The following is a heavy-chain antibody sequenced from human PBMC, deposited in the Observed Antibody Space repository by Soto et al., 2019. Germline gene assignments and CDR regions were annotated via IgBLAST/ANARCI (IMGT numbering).Heavy chain of an antibody. CDR1: GYSFTSYW. D-gene: IGHD3-10*01. J-gene: IGHJ6*02. CDR2: IYPGDSDT. CDR3: AATMVRGRYYYYGMDV. Sequence: PGESLKISCKGSGYSFTSYWIGWVRQMPGKGLEWMGIIYPGDSDTRYSPSFQGQVTISADKSISTAYLQWSSLKASDTAMYYCAATMVRGRYYYYGMDVWGQGTTVTAP. V-gene: IGHV5-51*01.